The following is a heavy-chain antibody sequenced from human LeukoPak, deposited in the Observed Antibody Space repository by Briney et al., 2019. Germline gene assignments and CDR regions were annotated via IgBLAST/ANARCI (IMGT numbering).Heavy chain of an antibody. V-gene: IGHV3-74*01. J-gene: IGHJ5*01. D-gene: IGHD3-9*01. CDR1: GLTFSNYW. CDR3: VRDWDHFDFDS. CDR2: IKGDGSHT. Sequence: GGSLRLSCAASGLTFSNYWMHWVRQAPGKGLVWVSRIKGDGSHTIYADSVKGRFTISRDNAKNTLYLQMKSLRAEDTTVYYCVRDWDHFDFDSWGQGTLVTVSS.